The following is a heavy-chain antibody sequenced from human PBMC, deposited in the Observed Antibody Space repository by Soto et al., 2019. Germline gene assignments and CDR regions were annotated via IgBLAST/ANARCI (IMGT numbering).Heavy chain of an antibody. CDR3: ARAGYYYGSGSGLAFDI. D-gene: IGHD3-10*01. V-gene: IGHV1-69*02. Sequence: ASVKVSCKASGGTFSSYTISWVRQAPGQGLEWMGRIIPILGIANYAQKFQGRVTITADKSTSTAYMELSSLRSEDTAVYYCARAGYYYGSGSGLAFDIWGQGTMVTVSS. CDR1: GGTFSSYT. CDR2: IIPILGIA. J-gene: IGHJ3*02.